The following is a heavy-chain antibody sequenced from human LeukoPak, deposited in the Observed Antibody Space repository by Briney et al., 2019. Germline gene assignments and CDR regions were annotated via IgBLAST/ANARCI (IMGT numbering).Heavy chain of an antibody. CDR2: INHSGST. J-gene: IGHJ4*02. D-gene: IGHD5-18*01. CDR3: ARKQRGRHTAQDY. V-gene: IGHV4-34*01. Sequence: SETLSLTCAVYGGSFSGYYWSWIRQPPGKGLEWIGEINHSGSTNYNPSLKSRVTISVDTSKNQFSLKLSSVTAADTAVYYCARKQRGRHTAQDYRGQGTLVTVSS. CDR1: GGSFSGYY.